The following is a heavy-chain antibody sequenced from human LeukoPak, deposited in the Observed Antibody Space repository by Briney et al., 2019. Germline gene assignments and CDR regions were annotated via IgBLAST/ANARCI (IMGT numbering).Heavy chain of an antibody. CDR3: TRAPSLSWFDP. CDR2: IRSKAHGGTT. D-gene: IGHD3-10*01. Sequence: GGSLRLSCTASGFTFGDYAMSWARQAPGKGLEWVGFIRSKAHGGTTEYAASVKGRFIISRDDSRSIAYLQMNSLKTEDTAVYYCTRAPSLSWFDPWGQGTLVTVSS. V-gene: IGHV3-49*04. CDR1: GFTFGDYA. J-gene: IGHJ5*02.